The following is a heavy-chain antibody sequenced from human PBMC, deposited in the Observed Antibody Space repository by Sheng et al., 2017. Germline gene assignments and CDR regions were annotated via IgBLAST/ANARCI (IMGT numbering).Heavy chain of an antibody. Sequence: QVQLQESGPGLVKPSETLSLTCTVSGYSISSGYYWGWIRQPPGKGLEWIGSIYHSGSTYYNPSLKSRVTISVDTSKNQFSLKLSSVTAADTAVYYCASLPETYNLDLPQLRFRPRGAQGT. CDR3: ASLPETYNLDLPQLRFRPR. J-gene: IGHJ4*02. CDR1: GYSISSGYY. CDR2: IYHSGST. D-gene: IGHD1-1*01. V-gene: IGHV4-38-2*02.